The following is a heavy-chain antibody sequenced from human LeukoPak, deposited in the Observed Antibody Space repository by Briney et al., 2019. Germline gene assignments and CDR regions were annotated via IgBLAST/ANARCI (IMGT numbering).Heavy chain of an antibody. Sequence: NSGGSLRLSCAASGFTFISYSMSWGRQAPGKGLEWVSSISSGSSYIYYADSVNGRFTISRDNARNSLYLLMNSLRAEDTAIYYCARDRGSDTSGYEDFDYWGQGTLVTVSS. CDR3: ARDRGSDTSGYEDFDY. V-gene: IGHV3-21*01. CDR2: ISSGSSYI. J-gene: IGHJ4*02. CDR1: GFTFISYS. D-gene: IGHD3-22*01.